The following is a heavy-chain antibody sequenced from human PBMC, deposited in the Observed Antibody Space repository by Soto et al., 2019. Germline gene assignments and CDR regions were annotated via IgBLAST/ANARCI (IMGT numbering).Heavy chain of an antibody. CDR2: IYPGDSDT. CDR3: ASQGVGIGFDP. Sequence: GESLKISCKGSGYSFTSYWIGWVRQMPGKGLEWMGSIYPGDSDTRYSPSSQGQVTISADKSLSTAYLQGSSLKASDTAMYYCASQGVGIGFDPWGQGTLVTVSS. D-gene: IGHD1-20*01. CDR1: GYSFTSYW. J-gene: IGHJ5*02. V-gene: IGHV5-51*01.